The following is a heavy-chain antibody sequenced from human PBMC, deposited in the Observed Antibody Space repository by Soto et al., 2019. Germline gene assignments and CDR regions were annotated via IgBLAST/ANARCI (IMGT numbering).Heavy chain of an antibody. CDR1: GYTFTGHY. Sequence: ASVKVSCKASGYTFTGHYIHWVRQAPEQGPEWMGEISPESGATRYAQRFQGRVTMTRDMSITTVYMELNNLRPDDTAVYYCGRGRSGQIVVFHWGQGTPVTVSS. D-gene: IGHD5-12*01. V-gene: IGHV1-2*02. CDR3: GRGRSGQIVVFH. J-gene: IGHJ4*02. CDR2: ISPESGAT.